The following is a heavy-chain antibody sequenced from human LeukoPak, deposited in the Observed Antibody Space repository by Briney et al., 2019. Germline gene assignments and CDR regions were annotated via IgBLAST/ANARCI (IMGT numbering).Heavy chain of an antibody. J-gene: IGHJ4*02. CDR3: ARRSRDGYNPYDY. V-gene: IGHV5-51*01. CDR1: GYSFTSYW. D-gene: IGHD5-24*01. CDR2: IYPGDSDT. Sequence: GESLKIFCKGSGYSFTSYWIAWVRQMPGKGLEWMGIIYPGDSDTRYSPSFQGQVTISANKSITTAYLQWSSLKAPDTAMYYCARRSRDGYNPYDYWGQGTLVTVSS.